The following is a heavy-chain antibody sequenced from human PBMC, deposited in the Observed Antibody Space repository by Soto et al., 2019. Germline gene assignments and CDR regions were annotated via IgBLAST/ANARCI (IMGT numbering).Heavy chain of an antibody. CDR3: ARSMATSRYYFDY. CDR2: ISSSSTI. D-gene: IGHD5-12*01. Sequence: GSLRLSCVASGFTFSSYSMNWVRQAPGKGLEWVSYISSSSTIYYADSVKGRFTISRDNAKNSLYLQMNSLRAEDTAVYYCARSMATSRYYFDYWGQGTLVTVSS. J-gene: IGHJ4*02. CDR1: GFTFSSYS. V-gene: IGHV3-48*01.